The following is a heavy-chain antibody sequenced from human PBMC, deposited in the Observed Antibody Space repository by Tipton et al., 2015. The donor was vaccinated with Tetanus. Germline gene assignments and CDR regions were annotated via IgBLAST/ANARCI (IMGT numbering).Heavy chain of an antibody. D-gene: IGHD6-13*01. CDR1: GGSISSYY. CDR3: ARGGITAAGILDY. CDR2: IYYSGST. Sequence: TLSLTCTVSGGSISSYYWSWIRQPPGKGLEWIGYIYYSGSTNYNPSLKSRVTISVDTSKNQFSLNLSSVTAADTAMYYCARGGITAAGILDYWGQGTLVTVSS. J-gene: IGHJ4*02. V-gene: IGHV4-59*01.